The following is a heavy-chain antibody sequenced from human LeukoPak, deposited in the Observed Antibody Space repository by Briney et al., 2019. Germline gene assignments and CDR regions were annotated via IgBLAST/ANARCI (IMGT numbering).Heavy chain of an antibody. J-gene: IGHJ4*02. Sequence: GGSLRLSCAASGFTFSSCAMSWVRQAPGKGLEWVSTIIDSGNSIYYADSVEGRFTISRDNSKDTLYLQMDSLRAGDTAVYYCAKDPIFSGSYGVFDSWGLGTLVTVSS. CDR3: AKDPIFSGSYGVFDS. CDR2: IIDSGNSI. V-gene: IGHV3-23*01. CDR1: GFTFSSCA. D-gene: IGHD1-26*01.